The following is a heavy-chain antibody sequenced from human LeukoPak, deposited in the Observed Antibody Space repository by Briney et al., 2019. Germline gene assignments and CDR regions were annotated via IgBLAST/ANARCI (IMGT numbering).Heavy chain of an antibody. V-gene: IGHV4-38-2*01. CDR2: IYHSGST. CDR1: GYSISSGYY. J-gene: IGHJ4*02. CDR3: ARAGYCSSTSCPRGAVDY. D-gene: IGHD2-2*01. Sequence: SETLSLTCAVSGYSISSGYYWGWIRQPPGKGLEWIGSIYHSGSTYYNPSLKSRVTISVDTSKNQFSLKLSSVTAADTAVYYCARAGYCSSTSCPRGAVDYWGQGTLVTVSS.